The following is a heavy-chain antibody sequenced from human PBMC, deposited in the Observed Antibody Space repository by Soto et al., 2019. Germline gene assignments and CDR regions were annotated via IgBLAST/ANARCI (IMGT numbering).Heavy chain of an antibody. CDR2: IYSSGST. J-gene: IGHJ4*02. CDR3: TRGGDGYNFDY. V-gene: IGHV4-4*07. Sequence: QVQLQESGPGLVKPSGTLSLTCSVSGGSITTHYWSWVRQPAGKGLEWIGRIYSSGSTNYNPSLKTRVTMSVDTSKNQFSLRLSSVTAADTAVYYCTRGGDGYNFDYWGQGTLVTVS. D-gene: IGHD5-12*01. CDR1: GGSITTHY.